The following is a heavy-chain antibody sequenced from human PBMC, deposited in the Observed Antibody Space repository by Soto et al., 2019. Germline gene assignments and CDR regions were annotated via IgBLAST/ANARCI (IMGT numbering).Heavy chain of an antibody. CDR1: GGSISSSSYY. J-gene: IGHJ3*02. CDR3: ARHHYYDSSGYSEAFDI. CDR2: IYYSGST. V-gene: IGHV4-39*01. D-gene: IGHD3-22*01. Sequence: QLQLQESGPGLVKPSETLSLSCTVSGGSISSSSYYWGWIRQPPGKGLEWIGSIYYSGSTYYNPSLKSRVTISVDTSKNQFSLKLSSVTAADTAVYYCARHHYYDSSGYSEAFDIWGQGTMVTVSS.